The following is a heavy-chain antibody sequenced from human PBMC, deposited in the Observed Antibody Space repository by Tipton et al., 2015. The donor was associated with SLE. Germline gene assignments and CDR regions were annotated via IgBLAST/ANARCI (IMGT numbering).Heavy chain of an antibody. J-gene: IGHJ6*03. CDR3: ARGGLGVSYYYYMDV. CDR1: EFIPSNFW. Sequence: SLRLSCAASEFIPSNFWLQWVRQASGKGLVWVSSIKSDGSSATYTDSVKGRFTSSRHNSNNILYLQMNNLRPEDTAVYYCARGGLGVSYYYYMDVWGKGTTVTVSS. CDR2: IKSDGSSA. V-gene: IGHV3-74*01. D-gene: IGHD1-26*01.